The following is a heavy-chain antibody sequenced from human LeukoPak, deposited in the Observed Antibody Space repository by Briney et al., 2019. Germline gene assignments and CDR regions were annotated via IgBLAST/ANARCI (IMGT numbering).Heavy chain of an antibody. CDR3: ARIPLRRVERDNVASVYNWFDT. Sequence: SETLSLTCTVSGGSISSGGYYWTWIRQPPGKGLEWIGYIYHSGSTYYNPSLKSRVTISVDRSKNQFSLRLTSVTAADTAVYYCARIPLRRVERDNVASVYNWFDTWGQGTLVTVSS. D-gene: IGHD1-1*01. J-gene: IGHJ5*02. CDR1: GGSISSGGYY. CDR2: IYHSGST. V-gene: IGHV4-30-2*01.